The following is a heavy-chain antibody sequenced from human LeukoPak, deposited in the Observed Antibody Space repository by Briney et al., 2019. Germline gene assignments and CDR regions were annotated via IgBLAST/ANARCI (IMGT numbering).Heavy chain of an antibody. V-gene: IGHV3-9*01. J-gene: IGHJ4*02. CDR3: ARGGQLSYYDILTGYYNGNYFDY. D-gene: IGHD3-9*01. CDR1: GFTFDDYA. CDR2: ISWNSGSI. Sequence: GGSLRLSCAASGFTFDDYAMHWVRQAPGKGLEWVSGISWNSGSIGYADSVKGRFTISRDNAKNSLYLQMNSLRAEDTAVYYCARGGQLSYYDILTGYYNGNYFDYWGQGTLVTVSS.